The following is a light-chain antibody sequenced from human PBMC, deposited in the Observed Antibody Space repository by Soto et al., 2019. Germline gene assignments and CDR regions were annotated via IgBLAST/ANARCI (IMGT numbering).Light chain of an antibody. V-gene: IGKV4-1*01. CDR2: WAS. CDR1: QNLLYSSNNKNY. CDR3: QQYDRTPLT. J-gene: IGKJ4*01. Sequence: DIVMTQSPDSLAVSLGERATINCKSSQNLLYSSNNKNYLAWYQQKPGQPPKMLIYWASTRESGVPDRFRGSGSVTDFTLTISSLQAEDVAVYYCQQYDRTPLTFGGGTKVEIK.